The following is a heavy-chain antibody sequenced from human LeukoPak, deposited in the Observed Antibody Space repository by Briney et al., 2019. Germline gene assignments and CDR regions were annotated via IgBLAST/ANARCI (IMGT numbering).Heavy chain of an antibody. CDR3: ARVTEYSTAGMRY. Sequence: GGSLRLSCAASGFTFSSYWMHWVRQAPGKGLVWVSRISSDGSTTTYADSVKGRFTISRDNAKNTMYLQMNSLRAEDTALYYCARVTEYSTAGMRYWGQGTLDTVSS. D-gene: IGHD6-13*01. CDR2: ISSDGSTT. V-gene: IGHV3-74*01. J-gene: IGHJ4*02. CDR1: GFTFSSYW.